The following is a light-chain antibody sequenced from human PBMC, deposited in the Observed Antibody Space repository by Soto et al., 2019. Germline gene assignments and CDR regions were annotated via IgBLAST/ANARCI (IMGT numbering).Light chain of an antibody. CDR2: GAS. Sequence: EIVMTQSPATLSVSPGERATLSCRASQSVGSDLAWYQHTPGQPPRLLIYGASTRATGIPGRFSGSGSGTEFTLTISSLQSEDFAVYCCQQCNNWPPWTFGQGTKGDIK. CDR3: QQCNNWPPWT. CDR1: QSVGSD. V-gene: IGKV3-15*01. J-gene: IGKJ1*01.